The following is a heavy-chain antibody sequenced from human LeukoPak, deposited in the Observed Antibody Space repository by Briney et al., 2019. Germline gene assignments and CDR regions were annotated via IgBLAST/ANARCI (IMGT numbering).Heavy chain of an antibody. J-gene: IGHJ4*02. CDR2: IYHSGST. CDR1: GYSISSGYY. D-gene: IGHD2-2*01. Sequence: SETLSLTCGVSGYSISSGYYWGWIRQSPGKGLEWIGSIYHSGSTYYNPSLKSRVTISVDTSKNQFSLRLSSVIAAGTAVYYCARPASTSFYDPFDYWGQGILVTVSS. CDR3: ARPASTSFYDPFDY. V-gene: IGHV4-38-2*01.